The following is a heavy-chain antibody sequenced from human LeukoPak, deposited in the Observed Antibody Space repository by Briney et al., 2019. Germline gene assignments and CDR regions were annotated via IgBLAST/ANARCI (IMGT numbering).Heavy chain of an antibody. D-gene: IGHD4/OR15-4a*01. V-gene: IGHV4-59*01. J-gene: IGHJ5*02. CDR2: ISYTGST. CDR1: GGSISPYF. CDR3: ARYDYQGVTNFDP. Sequence: SETLSLTCTVSGGSISPYFWSWIRQPPGKGLEWIGYISYTGSTNYNPSLKSRVTISVDTSKNQFSLQLTSVTAADTAVYNCARYDYQGVTNFDPWGQGTLVTVSS.